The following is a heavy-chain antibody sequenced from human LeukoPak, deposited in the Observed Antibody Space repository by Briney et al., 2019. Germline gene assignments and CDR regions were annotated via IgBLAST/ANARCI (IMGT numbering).Heavy chain of an antibody. D-gene: IGHD3-16*02. CDR2: IKQDGSEK. J-gene: IGHJ4*02. Sequence: GGSLRLSCAASGFTISSDWMSWVRQAPGKGLEWVANIKQDGSEKYYVDSVKGRFTISRDNTKNSLYLQMNSLRAEDTAVYYCARDYVWGSYRYSYWGQGTLVTVSS. CDR1: GFTISSDW. CDR3: ARDYVWGSYRYSY. V-gene: IGHV3-7*01.